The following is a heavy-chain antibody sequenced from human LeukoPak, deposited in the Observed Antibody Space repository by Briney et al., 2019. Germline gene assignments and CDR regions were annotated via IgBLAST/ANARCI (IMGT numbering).Heavy chain of an antibody. Sequence: SETLSLTCTVSGGSISSGGYYWSWIRQHPGTGLEWIGYIYYSGSTYYNPSLKSRVTISVDTSKNQFSLKLSSVTAADTAVYYCARDWGTLTDGFDIWGQGTMVIVSS. D-gene: IGHD3-16*01. CDR2: IYYSGST. CDR1: GGSISSGGYY. V-gene: IGHV4-31*03. CDR3: ARDWGTLTDGFDI. J-gene: IGHJ3*02.